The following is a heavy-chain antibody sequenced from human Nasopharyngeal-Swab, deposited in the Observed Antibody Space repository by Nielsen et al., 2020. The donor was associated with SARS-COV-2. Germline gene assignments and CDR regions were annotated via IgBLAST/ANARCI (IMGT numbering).Heavy chain of an antibody. Sequence: GESLKISCAASGFTFSSYDMHWVRQATGKGLEWVSAIGTAGDTYYPGSVKGRFTISRENAKNSLYLQMNGLRAGDTAVYYCARANLGYYYGSGSYAFDIWGQGTMVTVSS. CDR3: ARANLGYYYGSGSYAFDI. CDR1: GFTFSSYD. D-gene: IGHD3-10*01. CDR2: IGTAGDT. J-gene: IGHJ3*02. V-gene: IGHV3-13*01.